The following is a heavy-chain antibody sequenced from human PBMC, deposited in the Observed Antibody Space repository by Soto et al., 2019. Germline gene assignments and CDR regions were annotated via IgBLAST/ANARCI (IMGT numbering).Heavy chain of an antibody. J-gene: IGHJ2*01. CDR1: GGSISSGDYY. CDR2: IYYSGST. D-gene: IGHD2-21*02. Sequence: QVQLQESGPGLVKPSQTLSLTCTVSGGSISSGDYYWSWIRQPPGKGLEWIGYIYYSGSTYYNPALKSRVTISVDTSKNQFSLKLSSVTAADTAVYYCARGGGNSYWYFDLWGRGTLVTVSS. V-gene: IGHV4-30-4*01. CDR3: ARGGGNSYWYFDL.